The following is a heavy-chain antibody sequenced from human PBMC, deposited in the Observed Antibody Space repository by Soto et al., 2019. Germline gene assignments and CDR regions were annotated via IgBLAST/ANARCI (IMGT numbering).Heavy chain of an antibody. CDR3: ARGGYFDWIHYAFDI. Sequence: ASVKVSCKASGYTFTSYGISWVRQAPGQGLEWMGWMNANSGNTSYAQKFQGRVTMTRNTSISTAYMELSSLRSEDTAVYYCARGGYFDWIHYAFDIWGQGTMVTVSS. J-gene: IGHJ3*02. V-gene: IGHV1-8*02. CDR2: MNANSGNT. D-gene: IGHD3-9*01. CDR1: GYTFTSYG.